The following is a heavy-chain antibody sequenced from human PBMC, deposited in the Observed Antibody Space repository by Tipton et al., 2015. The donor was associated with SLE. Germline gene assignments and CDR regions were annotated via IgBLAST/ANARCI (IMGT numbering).Heavy chain of an antibody. CDR1: GVSISTSRYY. D-gene: IGHD2-21*01. J-gene: IGHJ4*02. CDR2: LYAGGST. V-gene: IGHV4-39*07. Sequence: TLSLTCSVSGVSISTSRYYWGWIRQSPGQGLEWVGSLYAGGSTYYNPSLKSRVTISVDTSKNQFSLKVTSVTAADTAVYYCAVNVVVKVQVDYWGPGALVTVSS. CDR3: AVNVVVKVQVDY.